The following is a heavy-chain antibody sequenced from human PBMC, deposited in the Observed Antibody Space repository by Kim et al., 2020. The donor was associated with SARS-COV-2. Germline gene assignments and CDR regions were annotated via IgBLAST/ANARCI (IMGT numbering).Heavy chain of an antibody. Sequence: VKGRFTISRDNSKNTLYLQMNSLRAEDTAVYYCATHMVRGVSPYYYGMDVWGQGTTVTVSS. D-gene: IGHD3-10*01. J-gene: IGHJ6*02. CDR3: ATHMVRGVSPYYYGMDV. V-gene: IGHV3-23*01.